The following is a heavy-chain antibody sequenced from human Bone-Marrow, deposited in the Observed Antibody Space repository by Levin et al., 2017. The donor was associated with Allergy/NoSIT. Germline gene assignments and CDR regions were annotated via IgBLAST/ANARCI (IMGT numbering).Heavy chain of an antibody. J-gene: IGHJ3*02. D-gene: IGHD1-1*01. V-gene: IGHV4-30-2*01. CDR2: LYLSGTN. CDR1: GGSITNDAYS. CDR3: ARDWRSAFDI. Sequence: SQTLSLTCAVSGGSITNDAYSWTWLRQPPGRGLEWIGYLYLSGTNSYNPSLKSRVAISGDMSKNQFSLKLTSVTAADSAVYYCARDWRSAFDIWGQGTMVTVSS.